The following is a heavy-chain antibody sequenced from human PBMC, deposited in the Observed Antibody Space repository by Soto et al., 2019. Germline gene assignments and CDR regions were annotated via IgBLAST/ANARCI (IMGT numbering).Heavy chain of an antibody. D-gene: IGHD2-15*01. J-gene: IGHJ5*02. CDR3: ARQSDEVVEAATWFDP. V-gene: IGHV5-51*01. Sequence: GESLKISCKGSGYSFTSYWIGWVRQMPGKGLEWMGIIYPGDSDTRYSPSFQGQVTISADKSISTAYLQWSSLKASDTAMDYCARQSDEVVEAATWFDPWGQGTLVTVSS. CDR2: IYPGDSDT. CDR1: GYSFTSYW.